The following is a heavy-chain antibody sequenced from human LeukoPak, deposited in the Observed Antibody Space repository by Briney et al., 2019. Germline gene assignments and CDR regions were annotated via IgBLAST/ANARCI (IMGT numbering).Heavy chain of an antibody. CDR2: INDDGSDT. V-gene: IGHV3-74*01. D-gene: IGHD2-15*01. CDR1: GFTFKLYW. CDR3: VRGGPSTWS. Sequence: PGGSLSLSCAASGFTFKLYWMHWVRQVPGKRPVWVSRINDDGSDTIYADSVRGRFTISRDDAKNTVYLQMNNLRAQDTAVYYCVRGGPSTWSWGQATLVTVSS. J-gene: IGHJ5*02.